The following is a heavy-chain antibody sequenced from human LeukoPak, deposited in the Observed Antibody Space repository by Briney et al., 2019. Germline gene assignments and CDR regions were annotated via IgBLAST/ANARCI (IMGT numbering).Heavy chain of an antibody. D-gene: IGHD5-12*01. CDR3: ARGDSGYDYGFDN. CDR1: GGTFSRHA. CDR2: IIPIFGTT. Sequence: SVKVSCKASGGTFSRHAISWVRQAPGQGLEWGGGIIPIFGTTNYAQKFQGRVTITTDESTSTGYMELRSLRSDDTAVYYCARGDSGYDYGFDNWGQGTLVTVSS. V-gene: IGHV1-69*05. J-gene: IGHJ4*02.